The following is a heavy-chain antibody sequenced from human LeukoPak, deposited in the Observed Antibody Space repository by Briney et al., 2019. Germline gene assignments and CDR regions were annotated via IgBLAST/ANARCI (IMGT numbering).Heavy chain of an antibody. J-gene: IGHJ4*02. V-gene: IGHV3-23*01. Sequence: GGSLRLSCAASGFTFSSYAMSWVRQAPGKGLEWVSAISGSGGSTYYADSVKGRFTISRDNSKNTLYLEMNSLRAEDTAVYYCAKNYDFWSGYYLYHFDNWGQGTLVTVSS. CDR2: ISGSGGST. CDR3: AKNYDFWSGYYLYHFDN. CDR1: GFTFSSYA. D-gene: IGHD3-3*01.